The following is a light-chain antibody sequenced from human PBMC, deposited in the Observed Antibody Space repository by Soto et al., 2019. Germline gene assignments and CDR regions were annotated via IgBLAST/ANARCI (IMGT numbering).Light chain of an antibody. J-gene: IGKJ1*01. CDR1: ESVRTK. CDR2: AAS. Sequence: GSTQSPATTSLSPGQGATLSCRASESVRTKLAWYQQKPGQAPRVLIYAASTTQRGVPARFSGSGSGTEFTLTISSLQPEDSAVYHCQQYNNSPRTFGQGTKVDIK. V-gene: IGKV3-15*01. CDR3: QQYNNSPRT.